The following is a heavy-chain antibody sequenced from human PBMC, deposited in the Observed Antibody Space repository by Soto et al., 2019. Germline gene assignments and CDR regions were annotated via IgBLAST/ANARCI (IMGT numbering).Heavy chain of an antibody. J-gene: IGHJ6*02. CDR2: INPKSGGN. V-gene: IGHV1-2*04. Sequence: ASVKVSCKASGYSFTDYHIHWVRQAPGQGLGWLGRINPKSGGNSPAQKFQGWVTMTTDTSISTVSMELTRLTSADTAIYYCARGDSTDCSNGVCSFFYNHDMDVWGQGTTVTVSS. D-gene: IGHD2-8*01. CDR1: GYSFTDYH. CDR3: ARGDSTDCSNGVCSFFYNHDMDV.